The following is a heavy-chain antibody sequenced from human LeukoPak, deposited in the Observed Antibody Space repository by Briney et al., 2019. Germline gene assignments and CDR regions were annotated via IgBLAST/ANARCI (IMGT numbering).Heavy chain of an antibody. J-gene: IGHJ6*03. CDR1: GFTSSSYG. V-gene: IGHV3-30*02. CDR2: IRNDGSND. D-gene: IGHD3-3*01. Sequence: GESLRLSCAASGFTSSSYGMHWVRQAPGKGLEWVAFIRNDGSNDFHADSVKGRFTISRDNSKNTLYLQMNSLRAEDTAVYYCAKSGSIFGVELYYYYNMDVWGKGTTVTVSS. CDR3: AKSGSIFGVELYYYYNMDV.